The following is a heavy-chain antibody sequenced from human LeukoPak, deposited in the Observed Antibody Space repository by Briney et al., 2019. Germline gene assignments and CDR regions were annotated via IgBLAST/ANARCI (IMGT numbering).Heavy chain of an antibody. Sequence: ASVKVSCKASGYTFTSYGISWVRQAPGQGLEWMGWISAYNGNTNYAQKLQGRVTMTTDTSTSTAYMELSSLRSEDTAVYYCARDRGCTNGVCYGYSGSNVDAFDIWGQGTMVTVSS. D-gene: IGHD2-8*01. J-gene: IGHJ3*02. CDR3: ARDRGCTNGVCYGYSGSNVDAFDI. V-gene: IGHV1-18*01. CDR2: ISAYNGNT. CDR1: GYTFTSYG.